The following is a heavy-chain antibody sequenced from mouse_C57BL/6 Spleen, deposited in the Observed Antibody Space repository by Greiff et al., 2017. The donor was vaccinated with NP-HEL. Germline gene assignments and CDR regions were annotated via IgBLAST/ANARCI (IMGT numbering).Heavy chain of an antibody. V-gene: IGHV1-7*01. D-gene: IGHD2-3*01. CDR3: ARVGVDGYPAWFAY. CDR1: GYTFTSYW. Sequence: VQLQQSGAELAKPGASVKLSCKASGYTFTSYWMHWVKQRPGQGLEWIGYINPGSGYTKYNQKFKDKATLTADKSSSTAYMQLSSLTSEESAVDYCARVGVDGYPAWFAYWGQGTLVTVSA. J-gene: IGHJ3*01. CDR2: INPGSGYT.